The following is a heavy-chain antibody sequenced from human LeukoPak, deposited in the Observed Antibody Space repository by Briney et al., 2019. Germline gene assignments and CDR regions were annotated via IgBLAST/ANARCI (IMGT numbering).Heavy chain of an antibody. CDR3: ARGPVVAATPPYYYYGMDV. CDR1: GYTFTSYA. Sequence: SVKVSCKASGYTFTSYAISWVRQAPGQGLEWMGGIIPIFGTANYAQKFQGRVTITADESTSTAYMELSSLRSEDTAVYYCARGPVVAATPPYYYYGMDVWGQGTTVTVSS. CDR2: IIPIFGTA. V-gene: IGHV1-69*13. J-gene: IGHJ6*02. D-gene: IGHD2-15*01.